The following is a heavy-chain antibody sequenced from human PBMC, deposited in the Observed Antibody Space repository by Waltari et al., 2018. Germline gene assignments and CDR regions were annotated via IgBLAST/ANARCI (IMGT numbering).Heavy chain of an antibody. J-gene: IGHJ3*02. D-gene: IGHD3-10*01. Sequence: QVQLQESGPGLVKPSQTLSLTCTVSGGSISSGSYYWSWIRRPAGKGLEWIGRIYTSGSTNYNPSLKSRVTISVDTSKNQFSLKLSSVTAADTAVYYCARGGWFGEFDAFDIWGQGTMVTVSS. CDR1: GGSISSGSYY. CDR3: ARGGWFGEFDAFDI. V-gene: IGHV4-61*02. CDR2: IYTSGST.